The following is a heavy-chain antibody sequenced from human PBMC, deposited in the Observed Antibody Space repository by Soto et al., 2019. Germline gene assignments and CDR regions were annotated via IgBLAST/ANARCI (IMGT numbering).Heavy chain of an antibody. V-gene: IGHV1-69*02. D-gene: IGHD3-10*01. J-gene: IGHJ4*02. CDR3: ARSMVRGHFDY. CDR1: GGTFSSYT. CDR2: IIPILGIA. Sequence: QVQLVQSGAEVKKPGSSVKVSCKASGGTFSSYTISWVRQAPGQGLEWMGRIIPILGIANYAQKFQGRVTXTXGKSTSTAYMELSSLRSEDTAVYYCARSMVRGHFDYWGQGTLVTVSS.